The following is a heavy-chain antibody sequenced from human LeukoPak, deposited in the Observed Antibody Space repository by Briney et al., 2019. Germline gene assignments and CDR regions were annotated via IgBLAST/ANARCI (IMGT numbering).Heavy chain of an antibody. CDR3: ASAGGSTSSAVYDY. V-gene: IGHV4-38-2*02. CDR2: IYHSGST. CDR1: GYSISSGYY. D-gene: IGHD2-2*01. J-gene: IGHJ4*02. Sequence: SETLSLTCTVSGYSISSGYYWGWIRQPPGKGLEWIGSIYHSGSTYYNPSLKSRVTISVDTSKNQFSLKLSSVTAADTAVYYCASAGGSTSSAVYDYWGQGTLVTVSS.